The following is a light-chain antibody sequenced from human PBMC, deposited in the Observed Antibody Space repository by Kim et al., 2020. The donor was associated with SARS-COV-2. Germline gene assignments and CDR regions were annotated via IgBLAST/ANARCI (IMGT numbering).Light chain of an antibody. CDR3: QQYSHWPPYT. J-gene: IGKJ2*01. V-gene: IGKV3-15*01. CDR2: SAS. Sequence: EIVMTQSPATLSVSPGERVTLSCRASQSVDSNLAWYQQKPGQAPRLLIYSASTRATDIPARFSGSGSGTEFTLIISSLQSEDFAIYYCQQYSHWPPYTFGQGTKLEI. CDR1: QSVDSN.